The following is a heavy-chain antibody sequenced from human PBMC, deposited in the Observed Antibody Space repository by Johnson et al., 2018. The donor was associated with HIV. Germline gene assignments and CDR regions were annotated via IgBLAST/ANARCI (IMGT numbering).Heavy chain of an antibody. CDR3: TRDRDYSGINGFDI. J-gene: IGHJ3*02. D-gene: IGHD4-23*01. CDR1: GFSFSDHF. CDR2: IRNKPSSYST. Sequence: VQLVESGGGLVQPGGSLRLSCVGSGFSFSDHFMDWVRQAPGKGLEWVGRIRNKPSSYSTEYAASVKGRFTVSRDDSKNSVYLQMSSLKTEDTAVYYCTRDRDYSGINGFDIWGQGTMVTVSS. V-gene: IGHV3-72*01.